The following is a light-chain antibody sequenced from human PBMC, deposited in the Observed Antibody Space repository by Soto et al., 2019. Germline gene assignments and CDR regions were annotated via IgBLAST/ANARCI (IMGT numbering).Light chain of an antibody. V-gene: IGLV2-8*01. CDR1: SSDVGGYNY. Sequence: QSALTQPPSASGSPGQSVTISCTGISSDVGGYNYVSWYQQHPGKAPKLMIYEVTKRPSGVPDRFSGSRSGDTASLTVSGLQAEDEADYYCSSYAGSDNVLFGGGTKL. J-gene: IGLJ2*01. CDR3: SSYAGSDNVL. CDR2: EVT.